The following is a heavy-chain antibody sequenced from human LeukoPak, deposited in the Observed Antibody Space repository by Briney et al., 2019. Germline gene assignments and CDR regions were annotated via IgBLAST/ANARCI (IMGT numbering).Heavy chain of an antibody. Sequence: PGGSLRLSCAASGFTFSSYAMSWVRQAPGKGLEWVSYISSSGSTIYYVDSVKGRFTISRDNAKNSLYLQMNSLRAEDTAVYYCARAPEGWLQPFDYWGQGTLVTVSS. CDR1: GFTFSSYA. CDR3: ARAPEGWLQPFDY. D-gene: IGHD5-12*01. CDR2: ISSSGSTI. J-gene: IGHJ4*02. V-gene: IGHV3-48*04.